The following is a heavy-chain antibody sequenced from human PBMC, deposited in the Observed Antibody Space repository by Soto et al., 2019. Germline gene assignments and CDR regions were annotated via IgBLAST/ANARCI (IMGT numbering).Heavy chain of an antibody. CDR3: ATKSAYSSSWYHGMDF. Sequence: GESLKISCKGSGYSFTSYWIGWVRQMPGKGLEWMGIIYPGDSDTRYSPSFQGQVTISADKSISTAYLQWSSLKASDTAMYYCATKSAYSSSWYHGMDFWRQGPTVTVS. V-gene: IGHV5-51*01. D-gene: IGHD6-13*01. CDR1: GYSFTSYW. CDR2: IYPGDSDT. J-gene: IGHJ6*02.